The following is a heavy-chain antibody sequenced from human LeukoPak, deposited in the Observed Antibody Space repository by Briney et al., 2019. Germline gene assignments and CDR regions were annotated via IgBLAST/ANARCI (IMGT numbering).Heavy chain of an antibody. CDR3: AREKALIVGATHYGMDV. CDR1: GYTFTGYY. D-gene: IGHD1-26*01. J-gene: IGHJ6*02. CDR2: INPNSGGT. Sequence: GSVKVSCKASGYTFTGYYMHWVRQAPGQGLEWMGWINPNSGGTNYAQKFQGRVTMTRDTSIGTAYMELSRLRSDDTAVYYCAREKALIVGATHYGMDVWGQGTTVTVSS. V-gene: IGHV1-2*02.